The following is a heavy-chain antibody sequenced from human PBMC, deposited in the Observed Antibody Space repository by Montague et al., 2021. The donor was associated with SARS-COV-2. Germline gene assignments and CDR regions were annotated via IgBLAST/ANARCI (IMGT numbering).Heavy chain of an antibody. CDR3: ARDRPYYYGSGIPGYYGMDV. CDR1: GFTFSSYA. Sequence: SLSLSFSASGFTFSSYALHWVRQAPGKRLEWVAVISYDGSNKYYVDSVKGRFTISRDNSKNTLYLQMNSLRAEDTAVYYCARDRPYYYGSGIPGYYGMDVWGQGTTVTVSS. D-gene: IGHD3-10*01. CDR2: ISYDGSNK. J-gene: IGHJ6*02. V-gene: IGHV3-30*04.